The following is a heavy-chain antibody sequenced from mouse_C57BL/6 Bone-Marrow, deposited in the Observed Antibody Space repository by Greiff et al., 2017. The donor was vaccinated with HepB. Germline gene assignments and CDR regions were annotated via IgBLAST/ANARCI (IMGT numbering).Heavy chain of an antibody. CDR1: GYTFTDYY. CDR3: AADHYGPYYFDY. V-gene: IGHV1-75*01. Sequence: QVQLQQSGPELVKPGASVKISCKASGYTFTDYYINWVKQRPGQGLEWIGWIFPGSGSTYYNEKFKGKATLTVDNSSSTAYMLLSSLTSEDSAVYFCAADHYGPYYFDYWGQGTTLTVSS. J-gene: IGHJ2*01. CDR2: IFPGSGST. D-gene: IGHD1-1*01.